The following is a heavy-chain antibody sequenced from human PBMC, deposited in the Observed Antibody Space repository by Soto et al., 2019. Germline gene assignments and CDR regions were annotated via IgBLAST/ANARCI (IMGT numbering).Heavy chain of an antibody. CDR3: ARVISSFGTLKPDYYYMDV. V-gene: IGHV4-59*01. CDR2: IYYSGST. Sequence: PSETLSLTCTVSGGSISSYYWSWIRQPPGKGLEWIGYIYYSGSTNYNPSLKSRVTISVDTSKNQFSLKLSSVTAADTAVYYCARVISSFGTLKPDYYYMDVWGKGTTVTVSS. J-gene: IGHJ6*03. D-gene: IGHD3-10*01. CDR1: GGSISSYY.